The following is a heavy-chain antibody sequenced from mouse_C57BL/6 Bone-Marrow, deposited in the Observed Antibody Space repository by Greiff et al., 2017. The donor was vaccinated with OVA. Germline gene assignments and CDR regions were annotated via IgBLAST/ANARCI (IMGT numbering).Heavy chain of an antibody. CDR3: ARPYYSNWGGY. D-gene: IGHD2-5*01. CDR1: GYTFTDYY. CDR2: INPNNGGT. J-gene: IGHJ2*01. V-gene: IGHV1-26*01. Sequence: EVQLQQSGPELVKPGASVKISCKASGYTFTDYYMNWVKQSHGKSLEWIGDINPNNGGTSYNQKFKGKATLTVDKSSSTAYMELRSLTSEDSAVYYCARPYYSNWGGYWGQGTTLTVSS.